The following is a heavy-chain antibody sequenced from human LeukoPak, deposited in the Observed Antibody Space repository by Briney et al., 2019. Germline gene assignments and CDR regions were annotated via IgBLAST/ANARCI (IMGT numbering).Heavy chain of an antibody. CDR1: GFTFSSYA. D-gene: IGHD3-9*01. CDR3: ARDLRETGHRD. Sequence: GGSLRLSCEASGFTFSSYAMSWVRQAPGKGLEWVSAISGSGGSTYYADSVKGRFTVSRDNSKNTLYLQMNSLRAEDTAVYYCARDLRETGHRDWGQGTLVTVSS. CDR2: ISGSGGST. V-gene: IGHV3-23*01. J-gene: IGHJ4*02.